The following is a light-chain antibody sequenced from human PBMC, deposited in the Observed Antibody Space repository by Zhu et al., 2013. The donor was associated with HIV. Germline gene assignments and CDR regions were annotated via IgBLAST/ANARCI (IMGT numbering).Light chain of an antibody. CDR1: ESLSTRY. Sequence: EIVLTQSPGTLSLSPGERATLSCRTSESLSTRYLAWYQQKPGQAPRLLIFGASNRATGIPDRFSGSGSGTDFTLTISRLEPEDFATYYCLQDYNFPYTFGQGTKLEIK. V-gene: IGKV3-20*01. J-gene: IGKJ2*01. CDR2: GAS. CDR3: LQDYNFPYT.